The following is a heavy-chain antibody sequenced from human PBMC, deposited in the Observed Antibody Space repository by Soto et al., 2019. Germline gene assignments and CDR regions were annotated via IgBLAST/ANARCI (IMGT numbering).Heavy chain of an antibody. J-gene: IGHJ4*02. CDR2: ISAYNGNT. D-gene: IGHD3-9*01. CDR1: GYTFTSYG. Sequence: ASVKVSCKASGYTFTSYGISWVRQAPGKGLEWMGWISAYNGNTNYAQKLQGRVTMTEDTSTDTAYMELSSLRSEDTAVYYCATDTGSYDILTGYFPTDYWGQGTLVTVSS. V-gene: IGHV1-18*01. CDR3: ATDTGSYDILTGYFPTDY.